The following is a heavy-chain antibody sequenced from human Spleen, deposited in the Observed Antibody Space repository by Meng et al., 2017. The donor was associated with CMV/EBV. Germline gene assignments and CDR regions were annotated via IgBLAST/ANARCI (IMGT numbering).Heavy chain of an antibody. CDR1: GDTSSSYS. CDR3: VRDITLVRGAVISDAFDV. J-gene: IGHJ3*01. D-gene: IGHD3-10*01. Sequence: SVKVSCKASGDTSSSYSINWVRQAPGQGFEWMGRIIPLFGTTDFAEKFQGRVTITTDEATVTTYMDMSSLTSEDTAVYFCVRDITLVRGAVISDAFDVWGQGTKVTVSS. CDR2: IIPLFGTT. V-gene: IGHV1-69*05.